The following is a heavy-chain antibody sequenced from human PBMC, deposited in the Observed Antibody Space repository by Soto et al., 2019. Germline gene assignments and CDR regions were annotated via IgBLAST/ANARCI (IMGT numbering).Heavy chain of an antibody. CDR2: INHSGST. D-gene: IGHD3-9*01. CDR3: GRGYPLTWNLAGASFYDNQDV. Sequence: SETLSLTCAVYGGSFSGYYWSWIRQPPGKGLEWIGEINHSGSTNYNPSLKSRVTISVDTSKNQFSLKLSSVTAADTAVYYCGRGYPLTWNLAGASFYDNQDVWGRGTQVTVSS. CDR1: GGSFSGYY. V-gene: IGHV4-34*01. J-gene: IGHJ6*04.